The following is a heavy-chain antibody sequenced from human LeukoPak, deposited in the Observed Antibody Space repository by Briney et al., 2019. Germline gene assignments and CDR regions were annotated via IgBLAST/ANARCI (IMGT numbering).Heavy chain of an antibody. CDR3: ARNTRGGALYADY. CDR1: GFTFSNYW. J-gene: IGHJ4*02. Sequence: GGSLRLSCAASGFTFSNYWMSWVRQAPGKGLEWVANIKQDGSVIYYMDSVKGRFTISRDNVKNALHLQMNSLRAEDTAVYYCARNTRGGALYADYWGQGTLVTVSS. D-gene: IGHD2-2*01. CDR2: IKQDGSVI. V-gene: IGHV3-7*05.